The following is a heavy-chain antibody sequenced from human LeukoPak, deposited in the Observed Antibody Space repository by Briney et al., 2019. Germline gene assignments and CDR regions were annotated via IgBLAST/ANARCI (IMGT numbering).Heavy chain of an antibody. D-gene: IGHD3-16*01. CDR2: VNPGGSIA. V-gene: IGHV3-74*01. CDR3: VRGTYHAYYMDV. J-gene: IGHJ6*03. Sequence: GGSLRLSCAASGFTFNNYWIHWVRQAPGKGLVWVSRVNPGGSIANFADSVKGRFTISRDNAKNSVYLQTSSLTAEDTAVYYCVRGTYHAYYMDVWGKGTTVTVSS. CDR1: GFTFNNYW.